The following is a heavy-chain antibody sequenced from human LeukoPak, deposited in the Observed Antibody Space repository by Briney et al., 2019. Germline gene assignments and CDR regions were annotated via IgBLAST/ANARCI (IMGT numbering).Heavy chain of an antibody. CDR2: IIPIFGTA. CDR3: ARGRGSGGAFDI. CDR1: GGTFSSYA. D-gene: IGHD1-26*01. V-gene: IGHV1-69*05. J-gene: IGHJ3*02. Sequence: GASVKVSCKASGGTFSSYAISWVRQAPGQGLEWMGGIIPIFGTANYAQKFQGRVTITRNTSISTAYMELSSLRSEDTAVYYCARGRGSGGAFDIWGQGTMVTVSS.